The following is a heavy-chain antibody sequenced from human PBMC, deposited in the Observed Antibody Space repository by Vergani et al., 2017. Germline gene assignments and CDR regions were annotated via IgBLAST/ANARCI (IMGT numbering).Heavy chain of an antibody. CDR1: GFDFSSYI. V-gene: IGHV3-48*01. D-gene: IGHD2-2*01. J-gene: IGHJ3*01. CDR2: VSTGTKSQ. CDR3: AREYSSTSGRAFDF. Sequence: QLVESGGGWVQPGGSPRLSCVVSGFDFSSYIMNWVRQAPGKGLEWVSFVSTGTKSQSYAEAVKGRFTISRDSAKNSLYLQMDSLRAEDTAVYYCAREYSSTSGRAFDFWGKGTKVTVSS.